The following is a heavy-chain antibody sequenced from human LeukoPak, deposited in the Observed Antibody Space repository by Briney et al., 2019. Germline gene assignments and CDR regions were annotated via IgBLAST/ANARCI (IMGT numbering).Heavy chain of an antibody. CDR1: GGSISSGGYY. J-gene: IGHJ4*02. Sequence: SQTLSLTCTVSGGSISSGGYYWSWNRQPPGKGLEWIGYIYYSGSTNYNPSLKSRVTISVDTSKNQFSLKLNSVTAADTAVYYCAGGGDSGGYYYPMFDYWGQGTLVTVSS. CDR3: AGGGDSGGYYYPMFDY. D-gene: IGHD3-22*01. V-gene: IGHV4-61*08. CDR2: IYYSGST.